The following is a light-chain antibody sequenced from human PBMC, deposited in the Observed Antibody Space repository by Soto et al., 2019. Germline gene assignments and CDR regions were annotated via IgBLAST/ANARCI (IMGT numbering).Light chain of an antibody. CDR1: QSISIW. J-gene: IGKJ4*01. CDR3: QQYNSYPLT. Sequence: DIQMTQSPSTLSASVGDRVTITCRASQSISIWLAWYQQTPGKAPKILIYKASSLQSGGPSRFSGSGSGTEFTLTISSLQPDDFATYYCQQYNSYPLTFGGGTKVEIK. CDR2: KAS. V-gene: IGKV1-5*03.